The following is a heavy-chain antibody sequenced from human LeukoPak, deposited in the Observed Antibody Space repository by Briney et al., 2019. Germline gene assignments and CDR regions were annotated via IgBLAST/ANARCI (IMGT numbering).Heavy chain of an antibody. J-gene: IGHJ6*02. D-gene: IGHD3-9*01. Sequence: PGGSLRLSCAASGFTFSSYAMHWVRQAPGKGLEWVAVISYDGSNKYYAGSVKGRFTLSRDNSKNTLYLQMNRLRAEDTAVYYCAREPGFYYYYGMDVWGQGTTVTVSS. V-gene: IGHV3-30*04. CDR2: ISYDGSNK. CDR1: GFTFSSYA. CDR3: AREPGFYYYYGMDV.